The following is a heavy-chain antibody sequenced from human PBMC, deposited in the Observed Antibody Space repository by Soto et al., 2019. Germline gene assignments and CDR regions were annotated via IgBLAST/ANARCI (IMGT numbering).Heavy chain of an antibody. CDR1: GFTFSSYS. Sequence: GGSLRLSCAASGFTFSSYSMNWVRQAPGKGLEWVSYISSSSSTIYYADSVKGRFTISRDNAKNSLYLQMNSLRAEDTAVYYCATPYRRTYYYYSYYMDVPGKGTTLT. J-gene: IGHJ6*03. D-gene: IGHD3-16*02. CDR2: ISSSSSTI. V-gene: IGHV3-48*01. CDR3: ATPYRRTYYYYSYYMDV.